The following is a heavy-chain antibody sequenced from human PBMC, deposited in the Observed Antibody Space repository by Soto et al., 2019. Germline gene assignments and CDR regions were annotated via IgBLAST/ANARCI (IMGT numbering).Heavy chain of an antibody. J-gene: IGHJ4*02. D-gene: IGHD3-22*01. CDR3: AKEDISGYYPLFDY. CDR1: GFTFSSYA. CDR2: ISGSGSNT. V-gene: IGHV3-23*01. Sequence: EVQLLESGGGLVQPGGSLRLSCAASGFTFSSYAMSWVRQAPGKGLEWVSAISGSGSNTYYADSVKGRFTISRDNSKNSLYLQMNSLRAEDTAVYYCAKEDISGYYPLFDYWGQGTLVTVSS.